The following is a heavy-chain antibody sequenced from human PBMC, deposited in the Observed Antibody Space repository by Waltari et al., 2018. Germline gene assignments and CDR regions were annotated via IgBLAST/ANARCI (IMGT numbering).Heavy chain of an antibody. D-gene: IGHD3-22*01. CDR2: IYPGDSVT. J-gene: IGHJ3*02. Sequence: EVQLVQSGAEVKKPGESLKRSCKGSGHTFFRHGIGWVRQRPGKGLEWMGIIYPGDSVTRYSPSFQGHVTFSVDKSISAAFLEWSSLKASDTAMYYCARRRGGSTYYQDDAFEMWGQGTMVTVSS. V-gene: IGHV5-51*01. CDR3: ARRRGGSTYYQDDAFEM. CDR1: GHTFFRHG.